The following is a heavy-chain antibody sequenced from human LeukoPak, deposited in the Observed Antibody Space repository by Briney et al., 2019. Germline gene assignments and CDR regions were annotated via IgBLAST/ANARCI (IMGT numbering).Heavy chain of an antibody. CDR1: GYTFTSYG. Sequence: ASVKVSCKASGYTFTSYGISWVRPAPGQGLEWMGWISAYNGNTNYAQKLQGRVTMTTDTSTSTAYMELRSLRSDDTAVYYCARDLRGTYYYDSSGYLDFDYWGQGTLVTVSS. CDR3: ARDLRGTYYYDSSGYLDFDY. J-gene: IGHJ4*02. V-gene: IGHV1-18*01. D-gene: IGHD3-22*01. CDR2: ISAYNGNT.